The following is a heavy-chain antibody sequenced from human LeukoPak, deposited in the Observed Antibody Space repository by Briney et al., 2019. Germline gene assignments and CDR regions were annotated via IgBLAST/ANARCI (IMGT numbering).Heavy chain of an antibody. CDR2: ISAYNGNT. Sequence: ASVKVSCKASGYTFTSYGISWVRQSPGQALEWVGGISAYNGNTNYAQKLQVRVTMTPDTSTSTAYMELRSLRSDDTAVYYCARLEVQASWYHTRLYYGMDVWGQGTTVTVSS. V-gene: IGHV1-18*01. J-gene: IGHJ6*02. CDR3: ARLEVQASWYHTRLYYGMDV. D-gene: IGHD6-13*01. CDR1: GYTFTSYG.